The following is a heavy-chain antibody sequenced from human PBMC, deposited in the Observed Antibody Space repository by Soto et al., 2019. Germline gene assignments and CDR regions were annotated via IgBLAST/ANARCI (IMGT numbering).Heavy chain of an antibody. V-gene: IGHV4-34*01. CDR2: INQSGGT. J-gene: IGHJ5*02. Sequence: QAQLQQWGAGLLKPSETLSLTCAVYGGSFSAYYWSWVRQPPGKGLEWIGEINQSGGTYYNPSLQSRVTISVDTYKNQFSLKRDSVTAADTAVYYCARGVKASPDTVMVTPWLDPWGQGTQVIVAS. CDR1: GGSFSAYY. CDR3: ARGVKASPDTVMVTPWLDP. D-gene: IGHD5-18*01.